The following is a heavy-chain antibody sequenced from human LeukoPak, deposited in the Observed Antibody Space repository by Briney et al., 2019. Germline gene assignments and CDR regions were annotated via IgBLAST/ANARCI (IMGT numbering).Heavy chain of an antibody. Sequence: PSETLSLTCNVSGASITSYFSSWIRQPPGKGLEWIGYSLDSGSPNYNPSLKSRVAMSIDTSRNQFSLKLKSVTAADTAIYYCASVTIFGVVNFWSQETLVTVSS. CDR2: SLDSGSP. CDR1: GASITSYF. V-gene: IGHV4-59*01. CDR3: ASVTIFGVVNF. J-gene: IGHJ4*02. D-gene: IGHD3-3*01.